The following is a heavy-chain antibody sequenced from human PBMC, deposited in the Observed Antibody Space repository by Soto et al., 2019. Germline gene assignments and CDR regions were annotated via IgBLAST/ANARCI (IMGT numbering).Heavy chain of an antibody. D-gene: IGHD4-17*01. Sequence: SGGSLSLSCAASGFPFSSYSMNWVRRAPGKGLEWVSSISSSSSYIYYADSVKGRFTISRDNAKNSLYLQMNSLRAEDTAVYYCARAPDYGDDDAFDIWGQGTMVTVSS. CDR3: ARAPDYGDDDAFDI. CDR2: ISSSSSYI. J-gene: IGHJ3*02. CDR1: GFPFSSYS. V-gene: IGHV3-21*01.